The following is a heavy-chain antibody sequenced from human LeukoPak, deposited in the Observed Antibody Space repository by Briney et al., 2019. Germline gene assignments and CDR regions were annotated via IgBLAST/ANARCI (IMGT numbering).Heavy chain of an antibody. CDR2: ISSSSTYI. CDR1: GFAFSTYS. Sequence: PGGSLRLSCAASGFAFSTYSMNWVRQAPGKGLDWVSSISSSSTYIYYADSVKGRVTISRDNAKKSLYLQMNSLRAEDTAVYYCERVLSGCETTRCELDYWGQATLVTVSA. V-gene: IGHV3-21*01. J-gene: IGHJ4*02. CDR3: ERVLSGCETTRCELDY. D-gene: IGHD1-26*01.